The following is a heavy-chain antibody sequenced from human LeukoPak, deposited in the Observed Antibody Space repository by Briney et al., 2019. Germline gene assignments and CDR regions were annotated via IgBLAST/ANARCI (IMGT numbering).Heavy chain of an antibody. CDR2: IKQDGSEK. J-gene: IGHJ4*02. V-gene: IGHV3-7*01. D-gene: IGHD6-6*01. Sequence: PGGSLRLSCAASGFTFSCYNMNWVRQAPGKGLEWVANIKQDGSEKDYVDSVKGRFTISRDNAKNSLYLQMNSLTAEDTAVYYCARESFAARWDWGQGTLVTVSS. CDR1: GFTFSCYN. CDR3: ARESFAARWD.